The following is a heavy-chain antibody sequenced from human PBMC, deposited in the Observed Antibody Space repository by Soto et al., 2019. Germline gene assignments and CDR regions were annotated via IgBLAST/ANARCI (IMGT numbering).Heavy chain of an antibody. Sequence: PSETLSLTCTVSGGSISSYYWSWIRQPPGKGLEWIGYIYYSGSTNYNPSLKSRVTISVDTSKNQFSLKLSSVTAADTAVYYCARERGGGILTGSTDAFDIWGQGTMVTVSS. CDR1: GGSISSYY. J-gene: IGHJ3*02. V-gene: IGHV4-59*12. CDR2: IYYSGST. D-gene: IGHD3-9*01. CDR3: ARERGGGILTGSTDAFDI.